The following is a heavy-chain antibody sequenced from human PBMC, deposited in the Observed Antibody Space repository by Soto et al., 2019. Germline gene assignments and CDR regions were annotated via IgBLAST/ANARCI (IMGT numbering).Heavy chain of an antibody. CDR2: IYYSGST. CDR1: GGSISSYY. Sequence: ASETLSLTCTVSGGSISSYYWSWIRQPPGKGLEWIGYIYYSGSTNYNPSLKSRVTISVDTSKNQFSLKLSSVTAADTAVYYCARGRRGDSSGWYGPSGYFDYWGQGTLVTVSS. J-gene: IGHJ4*02. D-gene: IGHD6-19*01. CDR3: ARGRRGDSSGWYGPSGYFDY. V-gene: IGHV4-59*01.